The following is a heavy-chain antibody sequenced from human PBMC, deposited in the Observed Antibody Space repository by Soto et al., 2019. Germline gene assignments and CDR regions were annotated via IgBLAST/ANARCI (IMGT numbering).Heavy chain of an antibody. D-gene: IGHD1-26*01. CDR3: ARGDAGSYSLHYGY. Sequence: SETLSLPCTVSGGSISSYYGNWSRKPAGKVLEGIGRIYTSGSISYNPSLKSRVTMSADTSKKQFSLKLSSVTPPDTAVYYCARGDAGSYSLHYGYWGQGPLV. CDR1: GGSISSYY. V-gene: IGHV4-4*07. CDR2: IYTSGSI. J-gene: IGHJ4*02.